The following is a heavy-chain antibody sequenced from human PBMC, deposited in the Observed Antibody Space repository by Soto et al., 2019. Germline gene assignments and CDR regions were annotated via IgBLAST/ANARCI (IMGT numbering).Heavy chain of an antibody. V-gene: IGHV1-18*01. J-gene: IGHJ4*02. CDR2: INTDTGAT. CDR3: ARGGGYAVDF. D-gene: IGHD5-12*01. Sequence: QVQLVQSGGELRKPRASVKVSCKASGYTFTDNSITWVRQAPGQGLEWMGWINTDTGATRSTQKFQDRVTMTTDTSTSTAYLELTGLRSDDTAIYYCARGGGYAVDFWGQGTLVAVSS. CDR1: GYTFTDNS.